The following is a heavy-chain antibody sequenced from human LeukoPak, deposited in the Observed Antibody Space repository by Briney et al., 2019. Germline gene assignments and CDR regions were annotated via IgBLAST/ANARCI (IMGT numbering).Heavy chain of an antibody. D-gene: IGHD5-12*01. Sequence: GGSLRLSCAASGFTLSNYWMGWVRQAPGKGLEWVANIKQDGSEIYYVDSVKGRFTISRDTAKDSLYLQMNSLRAEDTAVYYCARDRAPSGYDLYDYCGQGTLVTVSS. CDR2: IKQDGSEI. CDR3: ARDRAPSGYDLYDY. V-gene: IGHV3-7*01. J-gene: IGHJ4*02. CDR1: GFTLSNYW.